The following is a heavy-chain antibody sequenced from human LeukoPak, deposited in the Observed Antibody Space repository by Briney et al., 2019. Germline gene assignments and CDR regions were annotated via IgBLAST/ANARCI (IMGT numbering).Heavy chain of an antibody. D-gene: IGHD6-19*01. CDR1: GFTFSSYW. Sequence: GGSLRLSCIVSGFTFSSYWMNWVRQAPGKGLEWVANIKQDGSEKYYVYSVKGRFTISSDNAKNSLYLQMNSLRAEDTAVYYCAREGYSSGWYDPYYFDYWGQGTLVTVSS. J-gene: IGHJ4*02. V-gene: IGHV3-7*01. CDR2: IKQDGSEK. CDR3: AREGYSSGWYDPYYFDY.